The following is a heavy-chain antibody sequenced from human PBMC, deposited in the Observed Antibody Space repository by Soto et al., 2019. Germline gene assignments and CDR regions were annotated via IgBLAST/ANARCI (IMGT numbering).Heavy chain of an antibody. D-gene: IGHD4-4*01. CDR2: INAGNGNT. Sequence: SVKVSCKASGYTFTSYAMHWVRQAPGQRLEWMGWINAGNGNTKYSQKFQGRVTITRDTSASTAYMELSSLRSEDTAVYYCARGMSRFMTTPDYWGQGTLVTVSS. CDR1: GYTFTSYA. J-gene: IGHJ4*02. CDR3: ARGMSRFMTTPDY. V-gene: IGHV1-3*01.